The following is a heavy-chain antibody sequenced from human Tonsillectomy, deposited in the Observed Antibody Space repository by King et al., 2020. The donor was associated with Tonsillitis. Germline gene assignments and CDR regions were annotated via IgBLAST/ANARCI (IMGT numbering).Heavy chain of an antibody. CDR2: ISYDGSNK. CDR3: AKDGLIVGATVGSYWYFDL. Sequence: QLVQSGGGVVQPGRSLRLSCAASGFTFSSYGMHWVRQAPGKGLEWVAVISYDGSNKYYADSVKGRFTISRDNSKNTLYLQMNSLRAEDTAVYYCAKDGLIVGATVGSYWYFDLWGRGTLVTVSS. V-gene: IGHV3-30*18. D-gene: IGHD1-26*01. CDR1: GFTFSSYG. J-gene: IGHJ2*01.